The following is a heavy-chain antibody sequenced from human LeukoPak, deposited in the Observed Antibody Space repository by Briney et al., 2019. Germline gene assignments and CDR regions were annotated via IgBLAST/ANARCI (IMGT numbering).Heavy chain of an antibody. CDR3: ARARGIAVAGPPYYFDY. Sequence: SETLSLTCTVSGYSISSGYYWGWIRQPPGKGLEWIGSIYHSGSTYYNPSLKSRVTISVDTSKNQFSLKLSSVTAADTAVYYCARARGIAVAGPPYYFDYWGQGTLVTVSS. V-gene: IGHV4-38-2*02. CDR1: GYSISSGYY. CDR2: IYHSGST. J-gene: IGHJ4*02. D-gene: IGHD6-19*01.